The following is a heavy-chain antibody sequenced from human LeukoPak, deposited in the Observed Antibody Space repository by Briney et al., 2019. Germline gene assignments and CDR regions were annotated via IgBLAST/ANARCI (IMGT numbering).Heavy chain of an antibody. V-gene: IGHV5-51*01. CDR1: GYSFTSYW. D-gene: IGHD2-21*02. Sequence: GESLKISCKGSGYSFTSYWIGWVRQMPGKGLEWMGIIYLGYSDTRYSPSFQGQVTISADKSINTVYLQWSSLKASDTAMYYCARHSRGAGDGFDYWGQGTLVTVSS. CDR2: IYLGYSDT. CDR3: ARHSRGAGDGFDY. J-gene: IGHJ4*02.